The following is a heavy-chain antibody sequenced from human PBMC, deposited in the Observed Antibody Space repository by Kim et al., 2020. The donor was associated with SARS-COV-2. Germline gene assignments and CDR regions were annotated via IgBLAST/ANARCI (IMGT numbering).Heavy chain of an antibody. J-gene: IGHJ4*01. CDR1: GDSISGYY. V-gene: IGHV4-59*01. CDR3: ATYTWIELWIRGGYFDY. CDR2: IDDSGST. Sequence: SETLSLTCTVSGDSISGYYWSWIRQSPGKGLEWIGYIDDSGSTNYNPSLKSRVTILVDTSKKQFSLNLRSVTAADTAVYYCATYTWIELWIRGGYFDYWG. D-gene: IGHD5-18*01.